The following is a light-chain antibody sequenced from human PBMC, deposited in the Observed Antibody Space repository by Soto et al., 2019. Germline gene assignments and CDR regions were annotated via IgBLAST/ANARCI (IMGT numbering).Light chain of an antibody. CDR2: DAS. J-gene: IGKJ1*01. CDR1: QSISSW. CDR3: QQYNSYSLWT. V-gene: IGKV1-5*01. Sequence: DIQMTQSPSTLSASVGDRVTITCRASQSISSWLAWYQQKPGKAHKLLIYDASSLESGVPSRFSGSGSGTEFTLTISSLQPDDFATYYCQQYNSYSLWTFGQGTKVEIK.